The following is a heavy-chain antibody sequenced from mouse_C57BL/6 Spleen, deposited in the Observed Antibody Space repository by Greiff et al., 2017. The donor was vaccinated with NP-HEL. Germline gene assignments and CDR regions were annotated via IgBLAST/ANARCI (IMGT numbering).Heavy chain of an antibody. CDR1: GYTFTSYW. J-gene: IGHJ3*01. V-gene: IGHV1-55*01. CDR3: ARENFYYGSSYAWFAY. Sequence: VQLQQPGAELVKPGASVKMSCKASGYTFTSYWITWVKQRPGQGLEWIGDIYPGSGSTNYNEKFKSKATLTVDTSSSTAYMQLSSLTSEDSAVYYCARENFYYGSSYAWFAYWGQGTLVTVSA. D-gene: IGHD1-1*01. CDR2: IYPGSGST.